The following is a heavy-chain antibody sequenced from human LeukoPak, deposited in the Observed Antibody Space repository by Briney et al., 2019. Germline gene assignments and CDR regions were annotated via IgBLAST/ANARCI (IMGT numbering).Heavy chain of an antibody. V-gene: IGHV4-34*01. J-gene: IGHJ6*02. Sequence: SETLSLTCAVYGGSFSGYYWSWIRQPPGKGLEWIGEINHSGSTNYNPSLKSRVTISVDTSKNQFSLKLSSVTAADTAVYYCARGLVAVAGYSLYYYGMHVWGQGTTVTVSS. CDR1: GGSFSGYY. D-gene: IGHD6-19*01. CDR3: ARGLVAVAGYSLYYYGMHV. CDR2: INHSGST.